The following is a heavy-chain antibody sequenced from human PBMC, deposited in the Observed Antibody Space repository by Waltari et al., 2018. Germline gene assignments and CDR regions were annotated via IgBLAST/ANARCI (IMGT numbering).Heavy chain of an antibody. CDR2: IYHSGGT. D-gene: IGHD2-2*01. CDR1: GYSISSGYS. CDR3: ARRSSGSSTRHWFDP. J-gene: IGHJ5*02. V-gene: IGHV4-38-2*01. Sequence: QVQLQESGPGLVKPSETLSLTCAVSGYSISSGYSWGWIRQPPGKGLEWIGSIYHSGGTYYNPSLKSRVTISVDTSKNQFSLKLSSVTAADTAVYYCARRSSGSSTRHWFDPWGQGTLVTVSS.